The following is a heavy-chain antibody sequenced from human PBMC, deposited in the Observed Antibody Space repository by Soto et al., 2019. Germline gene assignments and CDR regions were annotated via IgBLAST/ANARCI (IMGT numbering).Heavy chain of an antibody. CDR1: GYSVSSNSAA. CDR2: TYYRSKWYS. D-gene: IGHD3-3*01. Sequence: SQTLSLTCAISGYSVSSNSAAWNWIRLSPSRGLEWLGRTYYRSKWYSVYAKSVIGRISISPDTSKNQVSLQLNSVTPDDTAVYFCARDFGHGYYLDYWGRGTLVTVSS. V-gene: IGHV6-1*01. CDR3: ARDFGHGYYLDY. J-gene: IGHJ4*02.